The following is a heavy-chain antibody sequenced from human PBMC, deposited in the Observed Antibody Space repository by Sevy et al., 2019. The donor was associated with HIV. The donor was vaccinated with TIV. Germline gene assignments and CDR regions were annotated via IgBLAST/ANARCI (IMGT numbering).Heavy chain of an antibody. CDR1: GFTFSDYG. V-gene: IGHV3-33*01. J-gene: IGHJ4*02. CDR3: ARDKLLPVMVTMVRGALSYYFDY. Sequence: GGSLRLSCAASGFTFSDYGIHWVRQAPGKWPEWVAVIWYDGINKYYVDSVKGRFTISRDNSKNTVYLQMNSLRAEDTAVYYCARDKLLPVMVTMVRGALSYYFDYWGQGTLVTVSS. D-gene: IGHD3-10*01. CDR2: IWYDGINK.